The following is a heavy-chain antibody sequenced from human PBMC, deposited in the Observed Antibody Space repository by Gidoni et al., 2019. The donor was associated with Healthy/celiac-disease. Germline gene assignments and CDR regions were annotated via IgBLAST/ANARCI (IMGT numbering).Heavy chain of an antibody. CDR3: ARGTSGGDRPFDY. D-gene: IGHD2-21*01. CDR1: GGSISSGGYY. Sequence: QVQLQESGPGLVKPSQTLSLTCTVSGGSISSGGYYWSWIRPHPGKGLEWIGYIYYSGSTYYNPSLKRRVSISVDTSKNQFSLKLSSVTAADTAVYDCARGTSGGDRPFDYWGQGTLVTVSA. V-gene: IGHV4-31*03. CDR2: IYYSGST. J-gene: IGHJ4*02.